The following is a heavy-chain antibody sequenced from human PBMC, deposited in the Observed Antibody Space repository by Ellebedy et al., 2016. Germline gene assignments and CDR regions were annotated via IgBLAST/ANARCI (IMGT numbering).Heavy chain of an antibody. Sequence: GGSLRLSXAASGSVVGGNYMTWVRQAPGKGLEWVSLLYSDGKTYYADSVKGRFTISRDNSKNTLYLQMNSLRAEDTAVYYCATRRYGNSDIWGLGTTVTVSS. D-gene: IGHD4-11*01. CDR3: ATRRYGNSDI. V-gene: IGHV3-53*01. J-gene: IGHJ3*02. CDR2: LYSDGKT. CDR1: GSVVGGNY.